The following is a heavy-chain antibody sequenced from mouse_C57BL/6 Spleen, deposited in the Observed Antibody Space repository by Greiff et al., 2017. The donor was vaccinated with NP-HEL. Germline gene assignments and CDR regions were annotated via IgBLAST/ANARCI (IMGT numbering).Heavy chain of an antibody. CDR1: GYTFTSYW. CDR3: ALYSNYVDWYFDV. Sequence: VQLQQSGAELAKPGASVKLSCKASGYTFTSYWMHWVKQRPGQGLEWIGYINPSSGYTKYNQKFKDKATLTADKSSSTAYMQLSSLTYEDSAVYYCALYSNYVDWYFDVWGTGTTVTVSS. J-gene: IGHJ1*03. CDR2: INPSSGYT. V-gene: IGHV1-7*01. D-gene: IGHD2-5*01.